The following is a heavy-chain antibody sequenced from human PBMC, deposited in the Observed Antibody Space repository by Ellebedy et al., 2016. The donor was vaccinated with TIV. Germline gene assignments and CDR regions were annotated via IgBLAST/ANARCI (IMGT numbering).Heavy chain of an antibody. V-gene: IGHV3-66*01. Sequence: GESLKISCAASGFTVSSNYMTWVRQAPGKGLEWVSVIYSGGSTYYADSVKGRFTISRDNSKNTVFLQMNRLRAEDTAVYYCARDPSERRGIYSSSAFFDYWGQGTLVTVSS. J-gene: IGHJ4*02. D-gene: IGHD6-6*01. CDR1: GFTVSSNY. CDR2: IYSGGST. CDR3: ARDPSERRGIYSSSAFFDY.